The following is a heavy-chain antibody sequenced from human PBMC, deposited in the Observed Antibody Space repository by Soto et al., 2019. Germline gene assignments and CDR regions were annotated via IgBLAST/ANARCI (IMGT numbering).Heavy chain of an antibody. CDR2: IYYSGTT. J-gene: IGHJ4*02. V-gene: IGHV4-28*01. CDR3: ARREIQCPIDY. D-gene: IGHD1-26*01. CDR1: GYSISSSNW. Sequence: QVQLQESGPGLVKPSDTLSLTCAVSGYSISSSNWWGWIRQPPGKGLEWIGYIYYSGTTYYNPSLKSRVTTSVDTAKNRFSLRLTSVTAVDTAVYYCARREIQCPIDYWGQGTLVTVSS.